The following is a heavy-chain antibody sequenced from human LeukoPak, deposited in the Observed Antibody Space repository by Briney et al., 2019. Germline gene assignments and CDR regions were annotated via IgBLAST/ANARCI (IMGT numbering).Heavy chain of an antibody. CDR3: ARNQYYYDSSGNYGWFDS. CDR2: SQPINSYT. D-gene: IGHD3-22*01. CDR1: GFNFTAYW. V-gene: IGHV5-51*01. J-gene: IGHJ5*01. Sequence: GESLKISCKGSGFNFTAYWIAWVRQMPGKGLEGMGISQPINSYTKYSPSFQGQVTISHNKSRRTAYLQWNRLKASDTAMYYCARNQYYYDSSGNYGWFDSWGQGTLVTVYS.